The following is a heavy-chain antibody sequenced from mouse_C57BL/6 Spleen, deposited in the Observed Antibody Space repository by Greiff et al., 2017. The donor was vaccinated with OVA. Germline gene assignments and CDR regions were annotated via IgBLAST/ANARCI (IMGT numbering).Heavy chain of an antibody. Sequence: QVQLKQSGPELVKPGASVKISCKASGYTFTSYWMHWVKQRPGQGLEWIGMIHPNSGSTNYNEKFKSKATLTVDKSSSTAYMQLSSLTSEDSAVYYCARFDGGFAYWGQGTLVTVSA. V-gene: IGHV1-64*01. D-gene: IGHD2-3*01. J-gene: IGHJ3*01. CDR2: IHPNSGST. CDR1: GYTFTSYW. CDR3: ARFDGGFAY.